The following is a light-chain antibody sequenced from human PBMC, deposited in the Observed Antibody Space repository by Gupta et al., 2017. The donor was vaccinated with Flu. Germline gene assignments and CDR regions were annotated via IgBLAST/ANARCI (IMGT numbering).Light chain of an antibody. CDR1: QSISNN. CDR3: QQYDNWPPWT. J-gene: IGKJ1*01. CDR2: GAS. Sequence: ATLSVSPGERATLSCRASQSISNNLAWFQQKPGQAPRLLMYGASTRATGIPVRFSGSGSGTEFTLTISSLQSEDFAVYYCQQYDNWPPWTFGQGTKVAVK. V-gene: IGKV3-15*01.